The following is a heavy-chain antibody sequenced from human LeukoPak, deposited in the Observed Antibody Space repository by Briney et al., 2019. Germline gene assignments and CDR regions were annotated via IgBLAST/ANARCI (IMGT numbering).Heavy chain of an antibody. Sequence: PSETLSLTCTVSGGSISSYYWSWIRQPPGKGLEWIGYIYYSGSTNYNPSLKSRVTISVDTSKNQFSLKLSSVTAADTAVYYCARLTIRRAFDIWGQGTMVTVSS. CDR3: ARLTIRRAFDI. CDR2: IYYSGST. V-gene: IGHV4-59*01. D-gene: IGHD3-10*01. CDR1: GGSISSYY. J-gene: IGHJ3*02.